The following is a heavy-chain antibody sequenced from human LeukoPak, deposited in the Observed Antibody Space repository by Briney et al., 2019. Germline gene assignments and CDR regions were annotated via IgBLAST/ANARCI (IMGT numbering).Heavy chain of an antibody. Sequence: PGGSLRLSCAASGFTFSSYAMSWVRQAPGKGLEWVANIKQDGSEKYYVDSVKGRFTISRDNAKNSLYLQMNSLRAEDTAVYYCARDAESTYGDYWGQGTLVTVSS. D-gene: IGHD4-17*01. J-gene: IGHJ4*02. CDR1: GFTFSSYA. V-gene: IGHV3-7*01. CDR2: IKQDGSEK. CDR3: ARDAESTYGDY.